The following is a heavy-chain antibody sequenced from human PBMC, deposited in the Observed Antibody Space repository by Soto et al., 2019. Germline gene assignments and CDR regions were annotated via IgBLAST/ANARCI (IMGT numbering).Heavy chain of an antibody. CDR2: VYYSGTT. D-gene: IGHD4-17*01. V-gene: IGHV4-61*01. J-gene: IGHJ4*02. Sequence: PSETLSLTCSVSGGSVSDKTYYWSWIRQPPRKRLEWIGYVYYSGTTNYNPSLESRVTISVDLSKNRFSLRLSSVTTADTALYYCARTTAVPNTLRSRYFFDYWGQGTLVTVSS. CDR1: GGSVSDKTYY. CDR3: ARTTAVPNTLRSRYFFDY.